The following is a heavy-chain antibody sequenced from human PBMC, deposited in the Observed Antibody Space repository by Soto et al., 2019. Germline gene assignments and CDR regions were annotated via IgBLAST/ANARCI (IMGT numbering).Heavy chain of an antibody. V-gene: IGHV4-4*07. J-gene: IGHJ1*01. CDR2: VSTSGHP. Sequence: SETLSLTCTVSGGSISDYSSSHYWSWIRQPAGKGLEWVGRVSTSGHPTYSPSLKSRVTTSLDTSKNQFSLTVNSVTAADTAMYYCAVETVGGSPGDCWGQGTLVTVSS. CDR1: GGSISDYSSSHY. D-gene: IGHD1-26*01. CDR3: AVETVGGSPGDC.